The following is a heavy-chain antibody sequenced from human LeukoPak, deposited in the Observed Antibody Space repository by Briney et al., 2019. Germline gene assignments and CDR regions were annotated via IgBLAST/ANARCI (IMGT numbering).Heavy chain of an antibody. CDR2: ISSSSTYI. CDR3: ARDSSLVTARPYLDY. J-gene: IGHJ4*02. V-gene: IGHV3-21*01. CDR1: GFTFSGYS. D-gene: IGHD2-21*02. Sequence: GGSLRLSCVASGFTFSGYSMNWVRQAPGKGLEWVSSISSSSTYIYYADSVKGRFTISRDNAKNSLYVQMNSLRAEDTAVYYCARDSSLVTARPYLDYWGQGTLVTVSS.